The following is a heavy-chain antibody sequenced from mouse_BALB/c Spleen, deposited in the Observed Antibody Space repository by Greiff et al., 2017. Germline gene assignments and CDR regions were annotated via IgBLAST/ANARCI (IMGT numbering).Heavy chain of an antibody. J-gene: IGHJ4*01. CDR2: ILPGSGST. CDR3: AGGGNYLFFYAMDY. CDR1: GYTFSSYW. Sequence: VQLVESGAELMKPGASVKISCKATGYTFSSYWIEWVKQRPGHGLEWIGEILPGSGSTNYNEKFKGKATFTADTSSNTAYMQLSSLTSEDSAVYYCAGGGNYLFFYAMDYWGQGTSVTVSS. V-gene: IGHV1-9*01. D-gene: IGHD2-1*01.